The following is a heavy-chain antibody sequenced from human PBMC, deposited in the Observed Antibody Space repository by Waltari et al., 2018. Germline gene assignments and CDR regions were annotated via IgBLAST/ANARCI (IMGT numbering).Heavy chain of an antibody. CDR2: IDPSDSFR. D-gene: IGHD2-2*01. Sequence: EVQLVQSGAAVKKPEESLRISCEGSGYSFSSHWISWVRPMPGKGLVCVGRIDPSDSFRNYGPAFEGHVTISVDQSLRTAYLQWDSLKASDTAIYYCVRHRTTYPLEIDYWGQGTLVTVSS. CDR3: VRHRTTYPLEIDY. J-gene: IGHJ4*02. V-gene: IGHV5-10-1*01. CDR1: GYSFSSHW.